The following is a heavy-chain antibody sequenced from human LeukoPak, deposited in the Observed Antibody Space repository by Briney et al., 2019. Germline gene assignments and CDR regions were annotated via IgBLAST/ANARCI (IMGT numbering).Heavy chain of an antibody. V-gene: IGHV1-69*13. D-gene: IGHD3-3*01. CDR3: ARATYYDFWSGYPPGAYNWFDP. Sequence: SVKVSCKASGGTFSSYAISWVRQAPGQGLEWMGGIIPIFGTANYAQKFQGRVTITADESTSTAYMELSSLRSEDTAVYYCARATYYDFWSGYPPGAYNWFDPWGQGTLVTVSS. CDR1: GGTFSSYA. CDR2: IIPIFGTA. J-gene: IGHJ5*02.